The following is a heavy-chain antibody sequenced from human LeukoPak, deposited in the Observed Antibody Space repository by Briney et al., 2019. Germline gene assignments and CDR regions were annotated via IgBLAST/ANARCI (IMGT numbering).Heavy chain of an antibody. Sequence: PSETLSLTCTISGGSISSGDYYWSWIRQPPGKGLEWIGYIYYSGSTYYNPSLKSRVTISVDTSKSQFSLKLSSVTAADTAVYYCARAPYARYYYGMDVWGQGTTVTVSS. D-gene: IGHD4-17*01. CDR3: ARAPYARYYYGMDV. V-gene: IGHV4-30-4*01. CDR1: GGSISSGDYY. CDR2: IYYSGST. J-gene: IGHJ6*02.